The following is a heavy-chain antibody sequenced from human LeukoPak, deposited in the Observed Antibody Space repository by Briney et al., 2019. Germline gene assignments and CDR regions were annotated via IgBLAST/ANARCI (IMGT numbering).Heavy chain of an antibody. J-gene: IGHJ4*02. CDR2: IKEDGSEK. V-gene: IGHV3-7*04. Sequence: QPGGSLRLSCAASGFTFSGYWMTWVRQAPGKGLEWVANIKEDGSEKYHVDSVKGRFTISRDNAKNSLYLQMNSLRAEDTAVYYCARGGSRYGFWGQGTPVTVSS. CDR1: GFTFSGYW. D-gene: IGHD5-18*01. CDR3: ARGGSRYGF.